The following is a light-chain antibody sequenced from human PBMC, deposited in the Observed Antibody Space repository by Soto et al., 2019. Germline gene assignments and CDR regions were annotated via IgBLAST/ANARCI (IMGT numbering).Light chain of an antibody. CDR3: QQYNNWPLT. CDR2: GAS. J-gene: IGKJ4*01. CDR1: QSVSSSY. V-gene: IGKV3-20*01. Sequence: PGERATLSCRASQSVSSSYLAWYQQKPGQAPRLLIYGASSRATGIPDRFSGSGSGTDFTLTISRLEPEDFAVYYCQQYNNWPLTFGGGTKVDIK.